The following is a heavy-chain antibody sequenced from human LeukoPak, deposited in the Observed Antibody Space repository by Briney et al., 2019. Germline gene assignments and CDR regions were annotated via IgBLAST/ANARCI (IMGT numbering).Heavy chain of an antibody. CDR2: IYTSGST. J-gene: IGHJ5*02. CDR1: GGPISSYY. D-gene: IGHD3-10*01. CDR3: VRGTPYNWFDP. Sequence: SETLSLTRTVSGGPISSYYWSWIRQPAGKGLEWIGRIYTSGSTNYNPSLKSRVTMSVDTSKNQFSLKLSSVTAADTAVYYCVRGTPYNWFDPWGQGTLVTVSS. V-gene: IGHV4-4*07.